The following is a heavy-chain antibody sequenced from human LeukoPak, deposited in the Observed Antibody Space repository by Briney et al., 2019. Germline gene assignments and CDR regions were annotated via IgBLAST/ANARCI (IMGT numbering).Heavy chain of an antibody. CDR1: GYTFTSYA. D-gene: IGHD3-22*01. J-gene: IGHJ4*02. V-gene: IGHV1-18*01. CDR3: AREQRDYYDSSGARGGSDY. CDR2: ISAYDGNT. Sequence: ASVKVSCKASGYTFTSYAMNWVRQAPGQGLEWMGWISAYDGNTNYAQKLQGRVTMTTDTSTSTAYMELRSLRSDDTAVYYCAREQRDYYDSSGARGGSDYWGQGTLVTVSS.